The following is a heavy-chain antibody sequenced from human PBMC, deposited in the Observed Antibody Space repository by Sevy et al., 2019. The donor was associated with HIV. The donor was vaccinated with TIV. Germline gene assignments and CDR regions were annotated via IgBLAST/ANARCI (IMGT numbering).Heavy chain of an antibody. Sequence: GGSLRLSCAASGFTTSRYWMSWVRQAPGKGLEWVATMKEDGSERNYVDSVKGRFTISRDNAKNSLYLQMNSLRAEDTAVYYCVREGVGGYSYSLDCWGQGTLVTVSS. CDR1: GFTTSRYW. CDR2: MKEDGSER. D-gene: IGHD5-18*01. J-gene: IGHJ4*02. CDR3: VREGVGGYSYSLDC. V-gene: IGHV3-7*01.